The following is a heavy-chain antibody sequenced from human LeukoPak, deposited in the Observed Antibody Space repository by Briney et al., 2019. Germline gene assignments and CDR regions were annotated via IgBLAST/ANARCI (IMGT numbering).Heavy chain of an antibody. D-gene: IGHD7-27*01. CDR2: IRSKAYGGTT. V-gene: IGHV3-49*04. CDR3: TSRGQSNWEVPF. J-gene: IGHJ4*02. CDR1: GFTFGDYA. Sequence: GRSLRLSCTASGFTFGDYAMSWVRQAPGRGLEWVGFIRSKAYGGTTEYAASVKGRFTISRDDSKSIAYLQMNSLKTEDTAVYYCTSRGQSNWEVPFWGQGTLVTVSS.